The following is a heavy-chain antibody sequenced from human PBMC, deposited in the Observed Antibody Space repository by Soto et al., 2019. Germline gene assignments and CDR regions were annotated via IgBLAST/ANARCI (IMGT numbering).Heavy chain of an antibody. CDR1: GFTFSDYY. CDR3: ARGEVRFLEWLPKGYYYYGMDV. CDR2: ISSSGSTI. J-gene: IGHJ6*02. V-gene: IGHV3-11*01. Sequence: GSLRLSCAASGFTFSDYYMSWIRQAPGKGLERVSYISSSGSTIYYADSVKGRFTISRDNAKNSLYLQMNSLRAEDTAVYYCARGEVRFLEWLPKGYYYYGMDVWGQGTTVTVSS. D-gene: IGHD3-3*01.